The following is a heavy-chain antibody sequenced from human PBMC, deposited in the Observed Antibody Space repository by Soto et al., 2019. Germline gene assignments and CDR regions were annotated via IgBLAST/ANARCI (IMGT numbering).Heavy chain of an antibody. CDR3: ARDCTDCGGDCPKGTFDI. V-gene: IGHV1-8*01. J-gene: IGHJ3*02. D-gene: IGHD2-21*01. CDR2: MNPNSGNT. CDR1: GYTFTSYD. Sequence: QVQLVQSGAEVKKPGASVKVSCKASGYTFTSYDINWVRQATGQGLECLGWMNPNSGNTGYAQKFQGRVTMTRNTSISTAYMELSSLRSEDTAVYYCARDCTDCGGDCPKGTFDIWGQGTMVTVSS.